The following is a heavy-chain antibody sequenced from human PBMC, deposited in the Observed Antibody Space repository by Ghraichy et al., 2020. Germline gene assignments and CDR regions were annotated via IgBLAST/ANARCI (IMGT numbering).Heavy chain of an antibody. J-gene: IGHJ4*02. CDR3: ATASSVTGLAY. Sequence: GGSLRLSCAASGFRFSDYYMTWVRQAPGKGLEWISYISGSGDIVYYADSVKGRFTISRDNAKKSLYLQMDSLRVEDTAVFYCATASSVTGLAYWGRGIMVTVSS. V-gene: IGHV3-11*01. CDR2: ISGSGDIV. CDR1: GFRFSDYY. D-gene: IGHD2-21*02.